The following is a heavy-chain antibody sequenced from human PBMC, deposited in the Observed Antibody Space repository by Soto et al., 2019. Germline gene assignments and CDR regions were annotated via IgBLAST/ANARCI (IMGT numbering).Heavy chain of an antibody. CDR2: IYYSGST. Sequence: QVQLQESGPGLVKPSETLSLTCTVSGGSISSYYWSWIRQPPGKGLEWIGYIYYSGSTNYNPSLKSRVTISVDTSKTQFSLKLSSVTAADTAVYYCARLPPYYYYGMDVWGQGTTVTVSS. V-gene: IGHV4-59*01. CDR1: GGSISSYY. J-gene: IGHJ6*02. CDR3: ARLPPYYYYGMDV.